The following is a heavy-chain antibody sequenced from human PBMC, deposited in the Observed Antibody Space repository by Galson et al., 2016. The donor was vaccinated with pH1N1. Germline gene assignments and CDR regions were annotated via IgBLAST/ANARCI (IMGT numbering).Heavy chain of an antibody. V-gene: IGHV3-53*01. CDR1: GFTVSSTD. CDR3: ARRKNSRSLTLDY. Sequence: SLRLSCAASGFTVSSTDMSWVRQAPGKGLEWVSPLYTSGFTYYADPVKGRFTISRDNSKNTLYLQMNSLTAEDTAVYYCARRKNSRSLTLDYWGQGTLVTASS. D-gene: IGHD6-6*01. CDR2: LYTSGFT. J-gene: IGHJ4*02.